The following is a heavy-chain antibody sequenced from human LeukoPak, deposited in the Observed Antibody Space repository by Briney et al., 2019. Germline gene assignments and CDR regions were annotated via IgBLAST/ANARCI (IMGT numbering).Heavy chain of an antibody. J-gene: IGHJ6*02. D-gene: IGHD3-10*01. CDR1: GDAFNSHT. V-gene: IGHV1-69*10. CDR2: IIPSFGIP. CDR3: ARDFWGTMVRGASMDV. Sequence: ASVKVSCKASGDAFNSHTINWVRQAPGQGLEWVGSIIPSFGIPSYAQKFKGRVTISADTSTTSAYMDLTSLRSEDTAVYYCARDFWGTMVRGASMDVWGQGTTVTVSS.